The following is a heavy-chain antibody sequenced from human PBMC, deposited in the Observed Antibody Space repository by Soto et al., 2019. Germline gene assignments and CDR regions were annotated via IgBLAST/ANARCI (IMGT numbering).Heavy chain of an antibody. J-gene: IGHJ6*02. D-gene: IGHD2-15*01. CDR1: GFSFSSNA. CDR2: IGSGGNT. CDR3: AKLGFCSGGTCHLDYYNGVDV. Sequence: EVQLLESGGGVVQPGGSLRLSCAASGFSFSSNAMTWVRQAPGQGLEWVSTIGSGGNTYYADSVKGRFTISRDNSKNTQSLQMNSLRDEDTGVYYCAKLGFCSGGTCHLDYYNGVDVWGQGTTVTVSS. V-gene: IGHV3-23*01.